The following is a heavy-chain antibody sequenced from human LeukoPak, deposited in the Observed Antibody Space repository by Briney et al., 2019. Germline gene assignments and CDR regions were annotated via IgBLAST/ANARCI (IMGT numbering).Heavy chain of an antibody. J-gene: IGHJ4*02. V-gene: IGHV3-74*01. CDR2: INSDGTTT. CDR3: ARVLGVTTY. D-gene: IGHD4-17*01. Sequence: PGGSLRLSCAASGFSFSSYWMHWVRQVPGKGLAWVSRINSDGTTTNYADSVKGRFTISRDNAKSTLYLQMSSLRVDDTAVYYCARVLGVTTYWGRGTLVIVSS. CDR1: GFSFSSYW.